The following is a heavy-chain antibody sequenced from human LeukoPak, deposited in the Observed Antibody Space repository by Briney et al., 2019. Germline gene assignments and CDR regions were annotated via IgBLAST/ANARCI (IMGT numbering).Heavy chain of an antibody. CDR3: AVAPGDY. Sequence: ASVKVSCKASGYTFTGYYIHWVRQAPGQGLEWMGWIKPNSGGTNYAQKFQGRVTMTRDTSITTVYMEISRLTSDDTALFYCAVAPGDYWGQGTLVTVSS. CDR2: IKPNSGGT. V-gene: IGHV1-2*02. D-gene: IGHD2-21*01. J-gene: IGHJ4*02. CDR1: GYTFTGYY.